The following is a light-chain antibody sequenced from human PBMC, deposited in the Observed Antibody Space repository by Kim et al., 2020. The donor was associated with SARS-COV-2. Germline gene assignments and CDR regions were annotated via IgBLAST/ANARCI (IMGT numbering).Light chain of an antibody. V-gene: IGLV1-44*01. CDR1: SSSIGSNA. Sequence: QAVVTQPPSASGTPGQRVTISCSGSSSSIGSNAVNWYQQLPGTAPKLLIYNNNQRPSGVPDRFSGSKSGTSASLAISGLQSEDEADYYCAAWADSLNVLFGTGTKVTVL. CDR2: NNN. CDR3: AAWADSLNVL. J-gene: IGLJ1*01.